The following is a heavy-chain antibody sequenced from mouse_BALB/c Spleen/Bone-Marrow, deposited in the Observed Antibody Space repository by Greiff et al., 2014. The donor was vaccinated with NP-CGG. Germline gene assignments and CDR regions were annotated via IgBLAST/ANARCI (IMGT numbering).Heavy chain of an antibody. CDR1: GFTFSSYA. CDR2: ISSGGST. D-gene: IGHD2-10*02. V-gene: IGHV5-6-5*01. CDR3: AKRGAYGNFWFAY. Sequence: EVQLVESGGGLVKPGGSLKLSCAASGFTFSSYAMSWVRQTPEKRLEWVGSISSGGSTYYPDSVMGRFTISRDNARNILYLQVISLRSEDTAMYYCAKRGAYGNFWFAYWGQGTLVTVSA. J-gene: IGHJ3*01.